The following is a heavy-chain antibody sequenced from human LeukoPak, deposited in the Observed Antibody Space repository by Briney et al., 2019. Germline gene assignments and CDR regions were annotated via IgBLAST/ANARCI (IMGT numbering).Heavy chain of an antibody. CDR2: INPITGAT. Sequence: ASVKVSCKASGYTFTDYYMNWVRQAPGQGLEWMGIINPITGATDYPQNFQGRVTITGDTSTSTIYMQLRSLRSEDTAIYYCAGGGIQLWQSYVDDGGEGTLITVS. J-gene: IGHJ4*02. D-gene: IGHD5-18*01. CDR3: AGGGIQLWQSYVDD. V-gene: IGHV1-46*01. CDR1: GYTFTDYY.